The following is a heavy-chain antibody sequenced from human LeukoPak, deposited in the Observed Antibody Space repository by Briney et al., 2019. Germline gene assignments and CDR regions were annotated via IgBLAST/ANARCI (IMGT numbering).Heavy chain of an antibody. CDR1: GFVFSNYA. D-gene: IGHD2-15*01. CDR3: ANKGGYCSGGTRYGPLDF. J-gene: IGHJ4*02. Sequence: GGSLRLSCAASGFVFSNYAMNWVRQAPGKGLEWVAAISGSGDNTYYADSVKGRFTISRDNSKNTLYLQMDSLRAEDMAVYYCANKGGYCSGGTRYGPLDFWGQGTLVTVSS. CDR2: ISGSGDNT. V-gene: IGHV3-23*01.